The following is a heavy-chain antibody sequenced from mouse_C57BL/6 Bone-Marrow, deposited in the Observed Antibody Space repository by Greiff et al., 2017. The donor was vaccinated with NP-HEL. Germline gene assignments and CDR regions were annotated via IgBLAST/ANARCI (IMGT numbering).Heavy chain of an antibody. V-gene: IGHV10-1*01. J-gene: IGHJ1*03. Sequence: EVKLVESGGGLVQPKGSLKLSCAASGFSFNTYAMNWVRQAPGKGLEWVARIRSKSNNYATYYADSVKDRFTISRDDSESMLYLQMNNLKTEDTAMYYCVRDPVVATRWYFDVWGTGTTVTVSS. D-gene: IGHD1-1*01. CDR1: GFSFNTYA. CDR2: IRSKSNNYAT. CDR3: VRDPVVATRWYFDV.